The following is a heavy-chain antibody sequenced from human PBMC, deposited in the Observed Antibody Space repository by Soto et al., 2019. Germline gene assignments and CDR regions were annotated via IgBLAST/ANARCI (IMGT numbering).Heavy chain of an antibody. D-gene: IGHD2-21*02. J-gene: IGHJ3*02. CDR3: AKMGDPSKRALEI. CDR1: GASVSSYY. CDR2: IFYSSDT. Sequence: SETLSLTCTVSGASVSSYYWSWIRQPPGKGLEWLGYIFYSSDTRYNPSLKSRVAISDDTSKNQFSLRLSTVTATDTAVYYCAKMGDPSKRALEIWGQGTMVTVS. V-gene: IGHV4-59*08.